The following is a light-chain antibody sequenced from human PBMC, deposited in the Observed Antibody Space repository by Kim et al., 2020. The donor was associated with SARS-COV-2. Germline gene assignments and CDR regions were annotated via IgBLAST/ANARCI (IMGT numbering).Light chain of an antibody. J-gene: IGKJ2*01. CDR3: QQYGSSPPFS. CDR1: QGVSSNY. Sequence: SPGERAPLSCRASQGVSSNYLVWYQQKPGQPPGLLIYGTSTRATDITDMFSGSGSGTDFTLNISRLEPEDCAVYYCQQYGSSPPFSFGQGKKLEIK. CDR2: GTS. V-gene: IGKV3-20*01.